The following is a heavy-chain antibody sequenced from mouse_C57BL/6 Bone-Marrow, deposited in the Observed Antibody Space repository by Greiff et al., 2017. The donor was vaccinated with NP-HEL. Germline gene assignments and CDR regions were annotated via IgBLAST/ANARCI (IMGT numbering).Heavy chain of an antibody. V-gene: IGHV3-6*01. CDR3: ARDVRNTRGSSGGNYYAMDY. D-gene: IGHD1-1*01. J-gene: IGHJ4*01. CDR2: ISYDGSN. Sequence: EVKLQESGPGLVKPSQSLSLTCSVTGYSITSGYYWNWIRQFPGNKLEWMGYISYDGSNNYNPSLKNRISITRDTSKNQFFLKLNSVTTEDTATYYCARDVRNTRGSSGGNYYAMDYWGQGTSVTVSS. CDR1: GYSITSGYY.